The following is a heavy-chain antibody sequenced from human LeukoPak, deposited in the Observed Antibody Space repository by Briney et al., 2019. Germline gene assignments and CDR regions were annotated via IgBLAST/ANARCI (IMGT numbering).Heavy chain of an antibody. CDR1: GDSVSSNSAA. CDR3: ARDRSGSSSWYVGQANPLFDY. D-gene: IGHD6-13*01. CDR2: TYYRSKWYN. V-gene: IGHV6-1*01. J-gene: IGHJ4*02. Sequence: SQTLSLTCAISGDSVSSNSAAWNWIRQSPSRGLEWLGRTYYRSKWYNDYAVSVKSRITINPDTSKNQFSLQLNSVTPEDTAVYYCARDRSGSSSWYVGQANPLFDYWGQGTLVTVSS.